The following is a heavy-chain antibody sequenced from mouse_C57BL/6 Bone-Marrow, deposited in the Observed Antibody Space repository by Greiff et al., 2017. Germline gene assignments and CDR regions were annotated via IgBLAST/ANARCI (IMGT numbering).Heavy chain of an antibody. CDR1: AYTFTSYW. J-gene: IGHJ3*01. CDR2: IDPSDSYT. Sequence: QVQLKQPGAELVMPGASVKLSCKASAYTFTSYWMHWVKQRPGQGLEWIGEIDPSDSYTNYNQKFKGKSTLTVDKSSSTAYMQLSSLTSEDSAVYYCAREGYDSWFAYWGQGTLVTVSA. CDR3: AREGYDSWFAY. V-gene: IGHV1-69*01. D-gene: IGHD2-4*01.